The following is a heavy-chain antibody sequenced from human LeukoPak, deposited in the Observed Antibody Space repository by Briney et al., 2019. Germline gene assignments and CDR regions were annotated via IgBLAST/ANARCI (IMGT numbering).Heavy chain of an antibody. V-gene: IGHV3-30-3*01. D-gene: IGHD6-19*01. CDR2: LSYDGGNT. J-gene: IGHJ4*02. CDR3: ARSYRSGWYYFDY. CDR1: GFIFSSYT. Sequence: GGSLRLSCAASGFIFSSYTMHWVRQAPGKGLEWVAGLSYDGGNTNHADPVKGRFTISRDNSKNTVHLQMNSLRAEDTAVYYCARSYRSGWYYFDYWGQGTLVTVSS.